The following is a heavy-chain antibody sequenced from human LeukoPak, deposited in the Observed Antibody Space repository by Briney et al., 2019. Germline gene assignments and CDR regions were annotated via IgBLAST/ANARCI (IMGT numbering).Heavy chain of an antibody. CDR3: ARGGVWFGELLYNWFDS. J-gene: IGHJ5*01. CDR2: INTNTGNP. V-gene: IGHV7-4-1*01. D-gene: IGHD3-10*01. CDR1: GYTFTSYA. Sequence: ASVKVSCKASGYTFTSYAMNWVRQAPGQGLEWMGWINTNTGNPTYAQGFTGRFVFSLDTSVSTAYLQICSLKAEDTAVYYCARGGVWFGELLYNWFDSWGQGTLVTVSS.